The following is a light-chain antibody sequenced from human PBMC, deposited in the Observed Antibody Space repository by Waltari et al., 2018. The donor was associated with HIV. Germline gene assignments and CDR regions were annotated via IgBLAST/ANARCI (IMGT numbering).Light chain of an antibody. Sequence: DIVMTQSPLSLPVTPGESASIPCRSSQSLLSTNGNTYFAWYLQKPGQSPQLLISLVSNRASGVPDRFSGNGSDTDFTLTISRVEAEDVGVYYCMQGLQTPWTFGQGTKVGIK. CDR2: LVS. V-gene: IGKV2-28*01. CDR3: MQGLQTPWT. J-gene: IGKJ1*01. CDR1: QSLLSTNGNTY.